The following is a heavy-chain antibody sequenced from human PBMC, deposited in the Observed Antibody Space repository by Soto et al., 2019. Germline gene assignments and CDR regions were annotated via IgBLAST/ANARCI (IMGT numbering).Heavy chain of an antibody. CDR1: GGSVSSGSYY. CDR2: IYYSGST. J-gene: IGHJ4*02. Sequence: SETLSLTCTVSGGSVSSGSYYWGWIRQPPGKGLEWIGYIYYSGSTNYNPSLKSRVTISVDTSKNQFSLKLSSVTAADTAVYYCASYSSGWYDVSYWGQGTLVTVSS. D-gene: IGHD6-19*01. CDR3: ASYSSGWYDVSY. V-gene: IGHV4-61*01.